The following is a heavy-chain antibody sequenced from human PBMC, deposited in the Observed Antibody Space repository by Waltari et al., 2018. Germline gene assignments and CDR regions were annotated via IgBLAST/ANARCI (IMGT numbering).Heavy chain of an antibody. CDR1: GFTFSSYA. V-gene: IGHV3-23*04. J-gene: IGHJ3*02. Sequence: EVQLVESGGGLVQPGGSLRLSCAASGFTFSSYAMSWVRQAPGKGPEWVSAISGSGGSTYYADSVKGRFTISRDNSKNTLYLQMNSLRAEDTAVYYCASSYDYIWGMSIAFDIWGQGTMVTVSS. CDR3: ASSYDYIWGMSIAFDI. CDR2: ISGSGGST. D-gene: IGHD3-16*01.